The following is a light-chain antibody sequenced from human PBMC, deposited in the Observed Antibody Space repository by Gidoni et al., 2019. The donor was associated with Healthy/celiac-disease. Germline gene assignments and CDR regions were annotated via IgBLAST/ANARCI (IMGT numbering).Light chain of an antibody. V-gene: IGKV1-39*01. CDR3: QQSYSTPQT. CDR1: QSISSY. Sequence: DIQMTQSPSSLSASVGDSVNITCRASQSISSYLNCYQQKPGKAPKLLIYAASSLQSGVPSRFSGSGSGTDFTLTISSLQPEDFATYYCQQSYSTPQTFGQGTKVEIK. J-gene: IGKJ1*01. CDR2: AAS.